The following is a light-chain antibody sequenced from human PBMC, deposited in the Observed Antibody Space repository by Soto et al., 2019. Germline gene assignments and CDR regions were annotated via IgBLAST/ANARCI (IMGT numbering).Light chain of an antibody. V-gene: IGLV2-11*01. Sequence: QSALTQPRSVSASPGQSVTISCTGSSSDVGGSNHVSWYQHHPGKAPKFIIYDVTKRPSGVPDRFSGSKSGNTASLTISGLQAEDEADYYCCSYAATSTFVSGTGTKVAVL. J-gene: IGLJ1*01. CDR3: CSYAATSTFV. CDR1: SSDVGGSNH. CDR2: DVT.